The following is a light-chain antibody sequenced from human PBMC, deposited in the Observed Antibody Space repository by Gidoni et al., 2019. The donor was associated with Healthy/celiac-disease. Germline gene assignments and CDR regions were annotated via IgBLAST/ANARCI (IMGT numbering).Light chain of an antibody. CDR2: GAS. J-gene: IGKJ1*01. Sequence: EIGLTQSQGTLSLSPGERATLSGRDSQSVSSSYLAWYQQKPGQAPRLLIYGASSSATGIPARFSCSGSGTDFTLTISRLEPEDFAVSYCQQYGSSPPWTFGQGTKVEIK. CDR1: QSVSSSY. V-gene: IGKV3-20*01. CDR3: QQYGSSPPWT.